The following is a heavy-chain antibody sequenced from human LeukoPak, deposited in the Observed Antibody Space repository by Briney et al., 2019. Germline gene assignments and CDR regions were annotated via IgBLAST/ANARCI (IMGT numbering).Heavy chain of an antibody. CDR3: AKDISATKPYYADY. V-gene: IGHV3-23*01. J-gene: IGHJ4*02. CDR2: ISGSGSST. D-gene: IGHD6-13*01. Sequence: PGGSLRLSCAASGFTFSRFSLNWVRQAPGKGLEWVSGISGSGSSTYYADSVKGRFTISRDNSKNTVNLQMNTLRAEDTAVYYCAKDISATKPYYADYWGQGTLVTVSS. CDR1: GFTFSRFS.